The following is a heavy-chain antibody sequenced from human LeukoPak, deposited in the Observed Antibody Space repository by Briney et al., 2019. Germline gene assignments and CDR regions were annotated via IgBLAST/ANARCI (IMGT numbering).Heavy chain of an antibody. CDR1: GGSISSYY. V-gene: IGHV4-59*01. J-gene: IGHJ3*02. CDR3: ARREYYYDSSGYLHDAFDI. Sequence: PSETLSLTCTVSGGSISSYYWSWIRQPPGKGLEWIGYIYYSGSTNYDPSLKSRVTISVDTSKNQFSLKLSSVTAADTAVYYCARREYYYDSSGYLHDAFDIWGQGTMVTVSS. D-gene: IGHD3-22*01. CDR2: IYYSGST.